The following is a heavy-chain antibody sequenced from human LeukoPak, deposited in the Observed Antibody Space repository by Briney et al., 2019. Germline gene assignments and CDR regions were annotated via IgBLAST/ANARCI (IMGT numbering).Heavy chain of an antibody. CDR1: GFTFSSYA. V-gene: IGHV3-23*01. J-gene: IGHJ3*02. Sequence: PGGSLRLSCAASGFTFSSYAMSWVRQAPGKGLEWVSAISGSGGSTYYADSVKGRFTISRDNSKNTLYLQMNSLRAEDTAVYYCAKDLVYDSSGYYDPVAFDIWGQGTMVTVSS. D-gene: IGHD3-22*01. CDR3: AKDLVYDSSGYYDPVAFDI. CDR2: ISGSGGST.